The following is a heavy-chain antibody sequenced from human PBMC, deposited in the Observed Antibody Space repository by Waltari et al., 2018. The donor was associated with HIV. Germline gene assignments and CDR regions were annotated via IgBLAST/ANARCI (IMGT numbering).Heavy chain of an antibody. CDR3: ARDRPEYQLLYGDWFDP. CDR1: GYTFTGYY. Sequence: QVQLVQSGAEVKKPGASVKVSCKASGYTFTGYYMHWVRQAPGQGLEGMGWNNPNRCGTNNAQKFQGRVTMTRDTSISTAYMELSRLRSDDTAVYYCARDRPEYQLLYGDWFDPWGQGTRVTVSS. J-gene: IGHJ5*02. D-gene: IGHD2-2*02. CDR2: NNPNRCGT. V-gene: IGHV1-2*02.